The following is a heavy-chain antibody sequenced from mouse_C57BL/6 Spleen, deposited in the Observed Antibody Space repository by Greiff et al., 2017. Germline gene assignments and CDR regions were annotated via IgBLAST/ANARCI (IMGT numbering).Heavy chain of an antibody. D-gene: IGHD2-3*01. CDR2: IRNKANGYTT. CDR3: ASLDGYYNYWYFDV. Sequence: EVKLVESGGGLVQPGGSLSLSCAASGFTFTDYYMSWVRQPPGKALEWLGFIRNKANGYTTEYSASVKGRFTISRDNSQSILYLQMNALRAEDSATYYCASLDGYYNYWYFDVWGTGTTVTVSS. CDR1: GFTFTDYY. V-gene: IGHV7-3*01. J-gene: IGHJ1*03.